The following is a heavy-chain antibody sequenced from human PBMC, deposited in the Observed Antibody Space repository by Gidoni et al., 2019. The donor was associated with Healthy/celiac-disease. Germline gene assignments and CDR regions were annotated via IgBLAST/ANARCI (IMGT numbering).Heavy chain of an antibody. CDR1: GYSFTSYW. D-gene: IGHD3-16*01. CDR2: IYPGDSDT. J-gene: IGHJ3*02. V-gene: IGHV5-51*03. CDR3: ARPLPWGGGDDAFDI. Sequence: EVQLVQSGAEVKKPGESLKISCKGSGYSFTSYWIGWVRQMPGKGLEWMGIIYPGDSDTRYSPAFQGQVTSSADKSISTAYLQWSSLKASDTAMYYCARPLPWGGGDDAFDIWGQGTMVTVSS.